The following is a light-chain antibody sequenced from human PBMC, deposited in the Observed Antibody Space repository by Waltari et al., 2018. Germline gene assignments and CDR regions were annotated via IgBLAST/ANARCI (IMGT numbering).Light chain of an antibody. V-gene: IGLV2-23*02. Sequence: QSALTQPASVSGSPGQSITISCTGTSSDVGSFNLVSWYQLLPGKAPKLLISEVNKRPSGVSIRFSGSKSGITASLTIAGLQAGDEADYYCCSYAGSTTFVLFGGGTKLTVL. J-gene: IGLJ2*01. CDR3: CSYAGSTTFVL. CDR1: SSDVGSFNL. CDR2: EVN.